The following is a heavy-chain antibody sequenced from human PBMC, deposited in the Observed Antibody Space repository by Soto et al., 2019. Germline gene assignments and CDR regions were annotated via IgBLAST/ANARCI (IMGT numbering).Heavy chain of an antibody. V-gene: IGHV3-30*03. Sequence: QVQLVESGGGVVQPGRSLRLSCAASGFTFSSYGMHWVRQAPGKGLEWVAVISYDGSNKYYADSVKGRFTISRDNSKNTLYLQMNSLRAEDTAVYYCSRDGPWLWGQGTTVTVSS. CDR1: GFTFSSYG. CDR2: ISYDGSNK. J-gene: IGHJ6*02. CDR3: SRDGPWL.